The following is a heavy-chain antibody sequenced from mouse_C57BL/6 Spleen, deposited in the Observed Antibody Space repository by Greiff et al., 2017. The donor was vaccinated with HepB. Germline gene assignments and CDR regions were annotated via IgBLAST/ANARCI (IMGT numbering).Heavy chain of an antibody. CDR2: IDPETGGT. V-gene: IGHV1-15*01. D-gene: IGHD2-4*01. J-gene: IGHJ1*03. Sequence: QVHVKQSGAELVRPGASVTLSCKASGYTFTDYEMHWVKQTPVHGLEWIGAIDPETGGTAYNQKFKGKAILTADKSSSTAYMELRSLTSEDSAVYYCTRGLDYDWYFDVWGTGTTVTVSS. CDR3: TRGLDYDWYFDV. CDR1: GYTFTDYE.